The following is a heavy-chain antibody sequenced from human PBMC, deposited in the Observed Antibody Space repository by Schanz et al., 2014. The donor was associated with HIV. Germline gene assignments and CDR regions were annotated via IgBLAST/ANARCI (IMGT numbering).Heavy chain of an antibody. CDR2: ISGGGGST. CDR1: GFTFSNYA. V-gene: IGHV3-NL1*01. Sequence: QVQLVESGGGVVQPGRSLRLSCAVSGFTFSNYAMHWVRQAPGKGLEWVSAISGGGGSTYYADSVKGRFTISRDTFKNTVYLQMNSLRSEDTAVYYCARGGIWEWDQPDFDYWGRGIMVIVSS. CDR3: ARGGIWEWDQPDFDY. D-gene: IGHD2-15*01. J-gene: IGHJ4*02.